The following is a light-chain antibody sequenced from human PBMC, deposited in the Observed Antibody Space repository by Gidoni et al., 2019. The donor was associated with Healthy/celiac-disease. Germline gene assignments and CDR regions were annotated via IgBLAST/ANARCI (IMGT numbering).Light chain of an antibody. V-gene: IGLV3-1*01. Sequence: SYELTQPPLVSVSPGQTASITCSGDKLGDKYACWYQQKPGQSPVLVIYQDSKRPSGTPERFSGSNSGNTATLTISGTQAMDEADYYCQAWDSSVVFGGGTKLTVL. CDR2: QDS. CDR3: QAWDSSVV. J-gene: IGLJ2*01. CDR1: KLGDKY.